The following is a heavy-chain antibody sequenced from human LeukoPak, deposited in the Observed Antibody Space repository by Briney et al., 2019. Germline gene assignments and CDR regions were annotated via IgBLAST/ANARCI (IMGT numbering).Heavy chain of an antibody. CDR2: IWNDGRNK. V-gene: IGHV3-33*06. D-gene: IGHD1-26*01. Sequence: GGSLRLSCAASGFTFSSYSMNWVRQAPGKGLEWVADIWNDGRNKYYAAPVKRRFIISRDNSKNTLYVQMSSLGAEDTAVYYCAKDSGIGRYYQNSPYIEYWGVGTLVSVSS. CDR3: AKDSGIGRYYQNSPYIEY. J-gene: IGHJ4*02. CDR1: GFTFSSYS.